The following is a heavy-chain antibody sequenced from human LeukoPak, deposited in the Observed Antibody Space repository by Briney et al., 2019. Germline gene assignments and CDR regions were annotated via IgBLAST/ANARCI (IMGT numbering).Heavy chain of an antibody. CDR3: ARMFRSSWYINWFDP. Sequence: SETLSLTCAVYGGSFSGYYWSWIRQPPGKGLEWIGGIYHSGSTSYNPSLKSRLTISVDTSKNQFSLKLNFVTAADTAMYYCARMFRSSWYINWFDPWGQGTLVTVSS. D-gene: IGHD6-13*01. CDR2: IYHSGST. V-gene: IGHV4-34*01. CDR1: GGSFSGYY. J-gene: IGHJ5*02.